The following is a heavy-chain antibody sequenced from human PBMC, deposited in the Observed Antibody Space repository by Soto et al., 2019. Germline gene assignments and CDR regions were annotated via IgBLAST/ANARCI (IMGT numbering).Heavy chain of an antibody. V-gene: IGHV3-30-3*01. CDR2: ISYDGSNK. Sequence: GESLKISCAASGFTFSSYAMHWVRQAPGKGLEWVAVISYDGSNKYYADSVKGRFTISRDNSKNTLYLQMNSLRAEDTAVYYCARDPREGSGRYNWGQGTLVTVSS. D-gene: IGHD3-10*01. CDR3: ARDPREGSGRYN. CDR1: GFTFSSYA. J-gene: IGHJ4*02.